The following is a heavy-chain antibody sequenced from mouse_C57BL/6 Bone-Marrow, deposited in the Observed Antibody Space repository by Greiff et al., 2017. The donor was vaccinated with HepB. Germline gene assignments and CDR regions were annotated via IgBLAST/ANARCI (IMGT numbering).Heavy chain of an antibody. J-gene: IGHJ2*01. V-gene: IGHV1-15*01. CDR2: IDPETGGT. CDR1: GYTFTDYE. CDR3: TRLGDGDY. Sequence: VQLQQSGAELVRPGASVTLSCKASGYTFTDYEMHWVKQTPVHGLEWIGAIDPETGGTAYNQKFKGKAILTADKSSSTAYMDLRSLTSDDSAVYYCTRLGDGDYWGQGTTLTVSS. D-gene: IGHD3-3*01.